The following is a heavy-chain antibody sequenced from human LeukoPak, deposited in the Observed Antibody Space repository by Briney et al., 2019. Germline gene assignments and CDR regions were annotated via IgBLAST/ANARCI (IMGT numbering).Heavy chain of an antibody. CDR1: GFTFSDYY. CDR3: AKAMSGSSWGFDY. Sequence: PGGSLRLSCAASGFTFSDYYMSWVRQAPGKGLEWVSSITSSSSYIYYADSVKGRFTISRDNAKNSLYLQMNSLRAEDTAVYYCAKAMSGSSWGFDYWGQGTLVTVSS. D-gene: IGHD6-13*01. J-gene: IGHJ4*02. CDR2: ITSSSSYI. V-gene: IGHV3-21*04.